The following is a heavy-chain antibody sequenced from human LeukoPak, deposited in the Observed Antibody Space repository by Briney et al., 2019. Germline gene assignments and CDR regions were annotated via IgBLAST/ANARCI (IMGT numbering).Heavy chain of an antibody. CDR1: GFTFSDYA. Sequence: GGSLRLSCVGSGFTFSDYAIHWVRQAPGKGLEWVAVIRPDGSHISYVDPVKGRFTISRDNSNNMLYLQMSSLRAEDTALYYCLREVDWKYAFDYWGRGTLVTVSS. CDR3: LREVDWKYAFDY. V-gene: IGHV3-33*08. D-gene: IGHD1-7*01. J-gene: IGHJ4*02. CDR2: IRPDGSHI.